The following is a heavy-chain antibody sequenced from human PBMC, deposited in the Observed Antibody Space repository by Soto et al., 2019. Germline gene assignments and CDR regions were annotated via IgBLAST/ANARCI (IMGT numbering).Heavy chain of an antibody. J-gene: IGHJ4*02. V-gene: IGHV3-23*01. Sequence: GGSLRLSCAASGFTFSSYAMSWVRQAPGKGLEWVSAISWTGGSTYYADSVKGRFTTSRDNSKNTLYLQMNSLRAEDTAVYYCAKGYGSTWYQYYFDYWGQGTLVTVSS. D-gene: IGHD6-13*01. CDR3: AKGYGSTWYQYYFDY. CDR2: ISWTGGST. CDR1: GFTFSSYA.